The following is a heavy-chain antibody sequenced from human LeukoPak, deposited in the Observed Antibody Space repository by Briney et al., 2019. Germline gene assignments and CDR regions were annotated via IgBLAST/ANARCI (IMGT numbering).Heavy chain of an antibody. D-gene: IGHD3-10*01. J-gene: IGHJ4*02. CDR3: AKDLSGSYSMFDY. CDR2: ISYDGSNK. Sequence: GRSLRLSCAASGFTFSSYGMHWVRQAPGKGLEWVAVISYDGSNKYYADSVKGRFTISRDNSKNTLYLQMNSLRTEDTAVYYCAKDLSGSYSMFDYWGQGTLATVSS. CDR1: GFTFSSYG. V-gene: IGHV3-30*18.